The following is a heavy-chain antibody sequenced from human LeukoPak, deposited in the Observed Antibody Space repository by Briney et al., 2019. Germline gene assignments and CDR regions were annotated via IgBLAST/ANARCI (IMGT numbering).Heavy chain of an antibody. CDR1: GGTFCSYA. CDR3: ARQAGYCSGGSCYPDYDY. D-gene: IGHD2-15*01. Sequence: VASVKVSCKASGGTFCSYAISWVRQAPGQGLEWMGRIIPIFGTANYAQKFQGRVTITTDESTSTAYMELSSLRSEDTAVYYCARQAGYCSGGSCYPDYDYWGQGTLVTVSS. CDR2: IIPIFGTA. J-gene: IGHJ4*02. V-gene: IGHV1-69*05.